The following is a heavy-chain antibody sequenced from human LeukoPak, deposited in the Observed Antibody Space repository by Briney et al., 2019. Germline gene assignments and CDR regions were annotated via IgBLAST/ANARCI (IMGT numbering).Heavy chain of an antibody. CDR1: GYTFTSYV. Sequence: ASVKVSCKASGYTFTSYVINGVRQATGQGLEWMGWKNPNSGNTGYAQKFQGRVTMTRNTSISTAYMELSSLRSEDTAVYYCARGWPAYSSSWYPDDLSDAFDIWGQGTMVTVSS. D-gene: IGHD6-13*01. CDR3: ARGWPAYSSSWYPDDLSDAFDI. V-gene: IGHV1-8*01. J-gene: IGHJ3*02. CDR2: KNPNSGNT.